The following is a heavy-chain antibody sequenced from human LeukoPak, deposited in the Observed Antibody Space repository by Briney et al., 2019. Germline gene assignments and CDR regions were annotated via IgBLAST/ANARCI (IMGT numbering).Heavy chain of an antibody. V-gene: IGHV4-59*01. CDR1: GGSISSYY. CDR3: ARDGSYGGSNWFDP. D-gene: IGHD1-26*01. CDR2: IYYSGST. J-gene: IGHJ5*02. Sequence: SETLSLTCTVSGGSISSYYWSWLRQPPGKGLEWIGYIYYSGSTNYNPSLKSRVTISVDTSKNQFSLKLSSVTAADTAVYYRARDGSYGGSNWFDPWGQGTLVTVSS.